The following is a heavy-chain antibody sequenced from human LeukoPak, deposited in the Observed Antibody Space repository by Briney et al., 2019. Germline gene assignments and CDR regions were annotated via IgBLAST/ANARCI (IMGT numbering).Heavy chain of an antibody. D-gene: IGHD5-12*01. CDR3: ARGGDSGYDPLDY. Sequence: SETLSLTCTVSGGSISSSYYWGWIRQPPGKGLEWIGSIYYSGSTYYIPSLKSRVTISVDTSKNQFSLKLSSVTAADTAVYYCARGGDSGYDPLDYWGQGTLVTVSS. CDR2: IYYSGST. J-gene: IGHJ4*02. CDR1: GGSISSSYY. V-gene: IGHV4-39*01.